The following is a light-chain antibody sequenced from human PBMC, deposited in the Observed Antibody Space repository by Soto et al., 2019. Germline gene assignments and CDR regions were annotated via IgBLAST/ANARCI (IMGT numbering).Light chain of an antibody. CDR3: QQRSNWWIT. Sequence: EIVLTQSPATLSLSPGERATLSCRASQSVSSYLAWYQQKPGQAPRLLIYDASNRATGIPARFSGSGSETDFTLTISSLEPEDFAVDYCQQRSNWWITFGQGTRLEIK. J-gene: IGKJ5*01. CDR2: DAS. CDR1: QSVSSY. V-gene: IGKV3-11*01.